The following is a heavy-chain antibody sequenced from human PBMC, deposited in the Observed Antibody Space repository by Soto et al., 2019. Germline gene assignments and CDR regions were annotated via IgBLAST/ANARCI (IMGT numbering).Heavy chain of an antibody. J-gene: IGHJ6*03. CDR1: GFTFSSYA. CDR2: ISSKGGST. Sequence: GGSLRLSCAASGFTFSSYAMHWVRQAPGKGLEYVSAISSKGGSTYYGNSVKGRFTISRDNSKNTLYPQMGSLRAEDMAVYYCARDPGYDFLTGHHTTYYYMDVWGKGTTVTVSS. V-gene: IGHV3-64*01. CDR3: ARDPGYDFLTGHHTTYYYMDV. D-gene: IGHD3-9*01.